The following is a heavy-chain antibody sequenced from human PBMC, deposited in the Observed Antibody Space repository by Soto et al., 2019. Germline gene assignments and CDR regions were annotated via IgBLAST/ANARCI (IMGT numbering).Heavy chain of an antibody. Sequence: EVQLLESGGGLVQPGGSLRLSCAASGFTFTNYAMSWVRQAPGKGLEWVSAISGSGSSTYYAASVKGRFTISRDNSENTLFLQMNSMRAEDTAVYYCAYFTAVNYYYGMDVWGQGTTVTVSS. V-gene: IGHV3-23*01. CDR2: ISGSGSST. D-gene: IGHD4-4*01. J-gene: IGHJ6*02. CDR1: GFTFTNYA. CDR3: AYFTAVNYYYGMDV.